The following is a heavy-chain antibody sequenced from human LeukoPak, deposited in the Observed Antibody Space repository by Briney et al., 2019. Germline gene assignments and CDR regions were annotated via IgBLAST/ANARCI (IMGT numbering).Heavy chain of an antibody. CDR1: GGSISSYY. CDR3: ARDLVSGYDSYPFDI. J-gene: IGHJ3*02. D-gene: IGHD5-12*01. CDR2: IYTSGST. Sequence: SETLSLTCTVSGGSISSYYWSWIRQPAGKGLEWIGRIYTSGSTNYNPSLKSRVTMSVDTSKNQFSLKLSSVTAADTAVYYCARDLVSGYDSYPFDIWGQGTMVTVSS. V-gene: IGHV4-4*07.